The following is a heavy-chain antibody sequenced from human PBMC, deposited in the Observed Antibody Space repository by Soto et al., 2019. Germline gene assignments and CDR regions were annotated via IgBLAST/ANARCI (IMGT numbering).Heavy chain of an antibody. Sequence: QVQLEESGPGLVKPSQTLSLTCSVSDGSFNTSGFFWNWIRQHPGKGLEWIGYIYKTGSAFYNPSLKSRVDLSVDTSNNHFSLRLHSLTVADTAVYFCARGVGVTGNFDSWGHGTLVTVSS. D-gene: IGHD2-8*01. CDR1: DGSFNTSGFF. CDR2: IYKTGSA. J-gene: IGHJ4*01. V-gene: IGHV4-31*03. CDR3: ARGVGVTGNFDS.